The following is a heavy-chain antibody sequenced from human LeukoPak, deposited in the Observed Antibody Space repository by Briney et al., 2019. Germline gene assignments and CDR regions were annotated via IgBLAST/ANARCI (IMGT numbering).Heavy chain of an antibody. D-gene: IGHD4-11*01. Sequence: SGPTLVHPTPPRTLTCTLSGLSISTSGVGVGWVGQPPVKALEWLALIYWDDDKGYKSDLKRRLTITKDTSKNQVVLTMTNVDPVDTATYYCVHRRIYSPFDYWGQGALVTVSS. CDR1: GLSISTSGVG. CDR2: IYWDDDK. J-gene: IGHJ4*02. CDR3: VHRRIYSPFDY. V-gene: IGHV2-5*02.